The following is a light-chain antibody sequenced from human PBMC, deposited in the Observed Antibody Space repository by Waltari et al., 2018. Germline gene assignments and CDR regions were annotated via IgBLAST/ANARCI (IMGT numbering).Light chain of an antibody. Sequence: EVVLTQSQGTLSLSQGERATLSCRASQSVRSNYLAWYQQKPGQAPRLLIYGAASRATGIPDRFSGSGSETDFTLIISRLEPEDSAVYYCQQYGNSPPWTFGQGTKVEIK. V-gene: IGKV3-20*01. CDR1: QSVRSNY. CDR3: QQYGNSPPWT. J-gene: IGKJ1*01. CDR2: GAA.